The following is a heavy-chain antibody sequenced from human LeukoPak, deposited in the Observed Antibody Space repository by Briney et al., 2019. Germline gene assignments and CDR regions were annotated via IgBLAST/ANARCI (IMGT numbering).Heavy chain of an antibody. Sequence: SETLSLTCAVYGGSFSGYYWSWIRQPPGKGLEWIGEINHSEITNYNPSLKSRVTISIDTSKNQFSLKVNSVTAADTAVYYCARGGLEKQLWLRLFYFDYWGQGTLVTVSS. D-gene: IGHD5-18*01. J-gene: IGHJ4*02. V-gene: IGHV4-34*01. CDR2: INHSEIT. CDR1: GGSFSGYY. CDR3: ARGGLEKQLWLRLFYFDY.